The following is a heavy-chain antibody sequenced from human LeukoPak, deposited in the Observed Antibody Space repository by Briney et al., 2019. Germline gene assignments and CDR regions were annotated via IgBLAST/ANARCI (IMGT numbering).Heavy chain of an antibody. J-gene: IGHJ1*01. D-gene: IGHD2-21*02. CDR2: IYHSGST. CDR1: GGSISSGGYS. Sequence: SETLSLTCAVSGGSISSGGYSWSWIRQPPGKGLEWIGYIYHSGSTYYNPSLKSRVTISVDRSKNQFSLKLSSVTAADTAVYYCARESNCGGGCYYFQHWGQGTLVTVSS. CDR3: ARESNCGGGCYYFQH. V-gene: IGHV4-30-2*01.